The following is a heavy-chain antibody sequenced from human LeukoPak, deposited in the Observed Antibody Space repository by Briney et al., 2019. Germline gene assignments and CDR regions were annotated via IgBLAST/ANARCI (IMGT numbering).Heavy chain of an antibody. CDR2: INHSGST. CDR3: ARGSTTGTTHFDY. Sequence: SETLSLTCAVYGGSFSGYYWSWIRQPPGKGLEWIGEINHSGSTNYNPSLKSRVTISVDTSKNQFSLKLSSVTAADTAVCYCARGSTTGTTHFDYWGQGTLVTVSS. J-gene: IGHJ4*02. CDR1: GGSFSGYY. V-gene: IGHV4-34*01. D-gene: IGHD1-1*01.